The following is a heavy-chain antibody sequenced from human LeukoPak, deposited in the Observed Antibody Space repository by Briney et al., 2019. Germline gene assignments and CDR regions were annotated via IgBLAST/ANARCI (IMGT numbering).Heavy chain of an antibody. D-gene: IGHD4/OR15-4a*01. V-gene: IGHV4-38-2*02. CDR1: GYFISSGYY. CDR2: IHHSGST. Sequence: PSETLSLTCTVSGYFISSGYYWGWIRQPPGEDLQWIGSIHHSGSTYYNPSLKSRVTITVDTSKNQFSAKLISVTAADTAGYYCARDDGRDSTYSANYFFDYWGQGTLVSVSS. J-gene: IGHJ4*02. CDR3: ARDDGRDSTYSANYFFDY.